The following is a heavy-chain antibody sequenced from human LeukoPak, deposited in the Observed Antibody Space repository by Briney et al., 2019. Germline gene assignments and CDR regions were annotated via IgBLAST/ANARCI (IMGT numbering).Heavy chain of an antibody. CDR3: ASVQRGQSSSWYGGNWFDP. D-gene: IGHD6-13*01. J-gene: IGHJ5*02. Sequence: PGGSLRLSCAASGFTFSSYSMNWVRQAPGKGLEWVSSISSSSSYIYYADSVKGRFTISRDNAKNSLYLQMNSLRAEDTAVYYCASVQRGQSSSWYGGNWFDPWGQGTLVTVSS. CDR1: GFTFSSYS. V-gene: IGHV3-21*01. CDR2: ISSSSSYI.